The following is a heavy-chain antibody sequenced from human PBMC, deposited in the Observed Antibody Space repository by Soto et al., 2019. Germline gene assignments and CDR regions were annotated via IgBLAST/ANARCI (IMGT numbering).Heavy chain of an antibody. J-gene: IGHJ4*02. V-gene: IGHV1-18*01. Sequence: QVQLVQSGAEVKKPGASVKVSCKASGYTFTSYGISWVRQAPGXXXXWMGWISAYNGNTNYAQKLQGRXTMTXDTXXXXXXXXXXXLRSDDTAVYYCARVPETGCEFDYWGQGTLVTVSS. D-gene: IGHD1-1*01. CDR3: ARVPETGCEFDY. CDR2: ISAYNGNT. CDR1: GYTFTSYG.